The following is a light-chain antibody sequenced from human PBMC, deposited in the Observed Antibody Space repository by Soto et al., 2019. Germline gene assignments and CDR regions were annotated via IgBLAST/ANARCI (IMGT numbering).Light chain of an antibody. CDR1: QGIRND. V-gene: IGKV1-6*01. J-gene: IGKJ1*01. CDR2: AAS. Sequence: IRMTQSPSSLSASVGDRITITCRASQGIRNDLGWYQQKPGKAPKLLIYAASSLQSGVPSRFSGSGSATDFTLTISSLQPEDFATYYCLQDYNYPWTFGQGTKVDIK. CDR3: LQDYNYPWT.